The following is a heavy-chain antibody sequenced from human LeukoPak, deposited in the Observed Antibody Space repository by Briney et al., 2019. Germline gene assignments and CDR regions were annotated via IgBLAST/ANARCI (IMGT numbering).Heavy chain of an antibody. CDR2: IDYSGSP. V-gene: IGHV4-39*01. Sequence: PSETLSLTCTVSGGSVSNSNYCWGWIRQPPGKQLEWIGSIDYSGSPPYNPSLKSRVTISVDTSKNQFSLKLSSVTAADTAVYYCAGPLDCNYGGTAFDIWGQGTMVTVSS. CDR1: GGSVSNSNYC. CDR3: AGPLDCNYGGTAFDI. D-gene: IGHD4-23*01. J-gene: IGHJ3*02.